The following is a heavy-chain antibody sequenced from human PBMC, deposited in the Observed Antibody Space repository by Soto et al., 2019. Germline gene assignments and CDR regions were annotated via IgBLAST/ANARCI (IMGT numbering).Heavy chain of an antibody. Sequence: QVQLVQSGAEVKKPGASVKVSCKASGYTFTSYGISWVRQAPGQGLEWMGWISAYNGNTNYAQKLQGRVTMTTDTATSTAYMERRSLRSDDTAVYYCARDASTRYSSSLYYYYYYGMDVWGQGTTVTVSS. CDR3: ARDASTRYSSSLYYYYYYGMDV. D-gene: IGHD6-6*01. J-gene: IGHJ6*02. CDR1: GYTFTSYG. V-gene: IGHV1-18*01. CDR2: ISAYNGNT.